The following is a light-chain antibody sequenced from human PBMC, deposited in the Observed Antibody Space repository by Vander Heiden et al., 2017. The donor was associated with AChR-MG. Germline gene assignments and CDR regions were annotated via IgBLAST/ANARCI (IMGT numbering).Light chain of an antibody. CDR2: GAS. V-gene: IGKV3-15*01. CDR1: QSVSSN. CDR3: QQENNWPWT. Sequence: IVMTQSPATLSVSPGERATLSCRASQSVSSNLAWYQQNPGQDPRLLIYGASTRATGIPARFSGSGSGTEFTLTISSLQSEEFAVYYCQQENNWPWTFGQGTKVEIK. J-gene: IGKJ1*01.